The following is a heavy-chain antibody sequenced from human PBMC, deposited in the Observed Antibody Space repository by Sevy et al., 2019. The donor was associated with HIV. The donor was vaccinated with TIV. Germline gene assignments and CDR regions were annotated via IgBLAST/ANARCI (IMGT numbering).Heavy chain of an antibody. Sequence: LSLTCTVSGDSINNGNHWWSWVRQSAGKGLEWIGRIYRSGRSIMYNPSLERRVTISVDTSKNQFSLKVTSVIAADTAIYYCARDGIRRDYWHGLDVWGQGTTVTVSS. V-gene: IGHV4-61*02. CDR3: ARDGIRRDYWHGLDV. D-gene: IGHD2-8*02. CDR2: IYRSGRS. J-gene: IGHJ6*02. CDR1: GDSINNGNHW.